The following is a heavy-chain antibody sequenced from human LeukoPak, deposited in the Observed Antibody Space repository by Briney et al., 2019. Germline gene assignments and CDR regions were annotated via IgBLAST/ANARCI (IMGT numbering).Heavy chain of an antibody. Sequence: GGSLRLSCSASGLTVTNAWMNWVRQAPGEGLDWVGRIASKTDGGATDYAAPVKGRFTISRDDSRNTLNLQMNSLKTEDTAVYYCTTGIRGDWGQGTLVTVSS. D-gene: IGHD3-10*01. CDR3: TTGIRGD. V-gene: IGHV3-15*07. J-gene: IGHJ4*02. CDR2: IASKTDGGAT. CDR1: GLTVTNAW.